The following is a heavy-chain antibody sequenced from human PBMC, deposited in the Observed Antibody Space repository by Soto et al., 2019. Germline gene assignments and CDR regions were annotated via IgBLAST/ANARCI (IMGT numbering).Heavy chain of an antibody. V-gene: IGHV1-69*13. CDR3: ARDSDFCSGGSCYLPWFDP. J-gene: IGHJ5*02. CDR1: GGTFSSYS. CDR2: IIPIFGTA. Sequence: SVKVSCKASGGTFSSYSISWVRQAPGQGLEWMGGIIPIFGTANYAQKFQGRVTITADESTSTAYMELSSLRSEDTAVYYCARDSDFCSGGSCYLPWFDPWGQGTLVTVSS. D-gene: IGHD2-15*01.